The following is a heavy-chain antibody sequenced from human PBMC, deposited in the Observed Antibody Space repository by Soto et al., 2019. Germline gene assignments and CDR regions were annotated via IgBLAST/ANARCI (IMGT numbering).Heavy chain of an antibody. V-gene: IGHV3-30-3*01. J-gene: IGHJ5*02. CDR2: ISYDGSNK. CDR3: ARDRYGDYRP. CDR1: GFTFSSYA. D-gene: IGHD4-17*01. Sequence: QVQLVESGGGVVQPGRSLRLSCAASGFTFSSYAMHWVRQAPGKGLEWVAVISYDGSNKYYADSVKGRFTISRDNSMNTLYLQMNSLRAEDTAVYYCARDRYGDYRPWGQGTLVTVSS.